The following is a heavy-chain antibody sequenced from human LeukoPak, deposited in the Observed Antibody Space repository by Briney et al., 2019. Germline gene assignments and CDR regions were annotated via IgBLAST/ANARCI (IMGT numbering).Heavy chain of an antibody. CDR3: ARSALHYYDSSGYLGPFDY. V-gene: IGHV1-46*01. CDR1: GYTFTSYY. CDR2: INPSGGST. D-gene: IGHD3-22*01. J-gene: IGHJ4*02. Sequence: ASVKVSCKASGYTFTSYYMHWVRQAPGQGLEWMGIINPSGGSTSYAQKFQGRVTMTRDTSTSTVYMELSSLRSEDTAVYYCARSALHYYDSSGYLGPFDYWGQGTLVTVSS.